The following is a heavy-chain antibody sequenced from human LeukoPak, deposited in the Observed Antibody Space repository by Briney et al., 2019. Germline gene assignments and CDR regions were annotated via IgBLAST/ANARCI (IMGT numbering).Heavy chain of an antibody. CDR2: ISGSGSTI. Sequence: GGSLRLSCAASGFTFSSYEMNWVRQAPGKGLEWVSDISGSGSTIYYADSVKGRFTISRDNAKNSLSLQLNSLRAEDTAVYYCAKDRTIAAAGLRYFDYWGQGTLVTVSS. J-gene: IGHJ4*02. V-gene: IGHV3-48*03. D-gene: IGHD6-13*01. CDR3: AKDRTIAAAGLRYFDY. CDR1: GFTFSSYE.